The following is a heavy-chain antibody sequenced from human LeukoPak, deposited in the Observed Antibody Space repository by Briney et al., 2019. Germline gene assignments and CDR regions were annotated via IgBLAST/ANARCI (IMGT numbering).Heavy chain of an antibody. Sequence: GGSLRLSCAASGFTFSSYSMNWVRQAPGKGLEWDSSISSSSSYIYYADSVKGRFTISRDNAKNSVYLQLDRLRVEDTAVYYCMARGRKHGNFMDVWGEGATVIVSS. CDR3: MARGRKHGNFMDV. CDR2: ISSSSSYI. CDR1: GFTFSSYS. D-gene: IGHD1-14*01. V-gene: IGHV3-21*01. J-gene: IGHJ6*03.